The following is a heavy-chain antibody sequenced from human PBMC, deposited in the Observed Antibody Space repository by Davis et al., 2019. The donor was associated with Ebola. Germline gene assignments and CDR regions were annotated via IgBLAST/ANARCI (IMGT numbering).Heavy chain of an antibody. D-gene: IGHD2-15*01. CDR2: INPTTGGT. V-gene: IGHV1-2*02. CDR3: SRAVPATQNLDY. J-gene: IGHJ4*02. CDR1: GYTFTAYF. Sequence: AASVKVSCKASGYTFTAYFMHWVRRAPGQGLEWMGLINPTTGGTQSAQKFQGRVTMTRATSMTTAYLELNSLRSDDTAVYYCSRAVPATQNLDYWGQGTLVTVSS.